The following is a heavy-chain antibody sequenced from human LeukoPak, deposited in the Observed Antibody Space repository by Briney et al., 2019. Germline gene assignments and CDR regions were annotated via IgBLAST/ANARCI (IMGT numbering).Heavy chain of an antibody. CDR3: AREPRNYFDY. V-gene: IGHV3-7*04. Sequence: GGSLRLSCATSGFMFTSYSMSWVRQAPGRGLEWVADINQDGSGKYYMDSVKGRSTISRDNAKNSLFLQMNSLRADDTAMYYCAREPRNYFDYWGQGTPVTVSS. J-gene: IGHJ4*02. CDR1: GFMFTSYS. CDR2: INQDGSGK. D-gene: IGHD1-14*01.